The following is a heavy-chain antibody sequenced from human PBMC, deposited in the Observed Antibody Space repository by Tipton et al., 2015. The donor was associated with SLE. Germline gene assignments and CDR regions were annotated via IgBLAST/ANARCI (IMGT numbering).Heavy chain of an antibody. Sequence: GSLRLSCAASGFTVSSNYMSWVRQAPGKGLEWVSVIYSGGTTYYADSVRGRFTISRDNSKNTLYLQMSSLRAEDTAVYYCVKEGDYYGSGSYYLPFDYWGQGTLVTVS. CDR2: IYSGGTT. J-gene: IGHJ4*02. CDR1: GFTVSSNY. V-gene: IGHV3-66*01. D-gene: IGHD3-10*01. CDR3: VKEGDYYGSGSYYLPFDY.